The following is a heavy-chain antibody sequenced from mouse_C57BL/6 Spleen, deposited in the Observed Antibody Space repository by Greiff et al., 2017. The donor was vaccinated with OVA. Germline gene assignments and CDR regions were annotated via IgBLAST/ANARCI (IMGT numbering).Heavy chain of an antibody. J-gene: IGHJ4*01. V-gene: IGHV1-66*01. Sequence: VQLQQPGPELVKPGASVKISCKASGYSFTSYYIHWVKQRPGQGLEWIGWIYPGSGNTKYNEKFKGKATLTADTSSSTAYMQLSSLTSEDSAVYYCASHYYGLYAMDYWGQGTSVTVSS. D-gene: IGHD1-1*01. CDR2: IYPGSGNT. CDR1: GYSFTSYY. CDR3: ASHYYGLYAMDY.